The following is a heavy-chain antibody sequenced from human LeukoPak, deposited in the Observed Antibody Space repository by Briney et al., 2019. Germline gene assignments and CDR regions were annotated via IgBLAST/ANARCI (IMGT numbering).Heavy chain of an antibody. J-gene: IGHJ4*02. CDR3: AKERASYTNRYYFDY. D-gene: IGHD3-16*02. CDR1: GFTFSPYA. Sequence: GGSLRLSCAASGFTFSPYAMSWVRQAPGKGLEWVSTISGSGANTYYADSVRGRFTISRDNSKNTLYLHMNSLRAEDTAVYYCAKERASYTNRYYFDYWGQGTLVTVSS. V-gene: IGHV3-23*01. CDR2: ISGSGANT.